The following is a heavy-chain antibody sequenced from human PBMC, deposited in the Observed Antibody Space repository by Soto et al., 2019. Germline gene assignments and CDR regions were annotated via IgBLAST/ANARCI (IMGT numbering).Heavy chain of an antibody. CDR1: GYRIADYT. V-gene: IGHV1-3*01. J-gene: IGHJ4*02. CDR3: ARDFGSPSSPFDY. CDR2: IAAGNGNT. D-gene: IGHD6-6*01. Sequence: ASVKVSCKASGYRIADYTIHWVRQAPGHGLEWMGWIAAGNGNTRFSQKFQGRLTITWDTPANIAYMGLSSLRSEDTSLYYCARDFGSPSSPFDYWGQGTLVTVS.